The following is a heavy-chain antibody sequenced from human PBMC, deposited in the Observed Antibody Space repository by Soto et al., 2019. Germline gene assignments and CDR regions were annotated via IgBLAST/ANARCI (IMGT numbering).Heavy chain of an antibody. D-gene: IGHD6-13*01. CDR2: IYWNDDK. J-gene: IGHJ5*02. CDR1: GFSLSTSGVG. V-gene: IGHV2-5*01. Sequence: ESGPTLVNPTQTLTLTCTFSGFSLSTSGVGVGWIRQPPGKALEWLALIYWNDDKRYSPSLKSRLTITKDTSKNQVVLTMTNMDPVDTATYYCAHRRGGYSSSWYGPFDPWGQGALVTVSS. CDR3: AHRRGGYSSSWYGPFDP.